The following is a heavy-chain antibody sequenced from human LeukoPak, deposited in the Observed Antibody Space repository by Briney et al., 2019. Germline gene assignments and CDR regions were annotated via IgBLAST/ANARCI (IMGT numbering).Heavy chain of an antibody. CDR3: SREGIAVADPANWFDP. D-gene: IGHD6-19*01. CDR1: GVTFSSYG. CDR2: IWYDGSNK. J-gene: IGHJ5*02. V-gene: IGHV3-33*01. Sequence: ARTLTLTCAASGVTFSSYGMHWIRQPPGKGLEWVAVIWYDGSNKYYADSENGRFTISRDDSKNTLYLQMNRLRAEDTAVYYCSREGIAVADPANWFDPWGQGTLVTVSS.